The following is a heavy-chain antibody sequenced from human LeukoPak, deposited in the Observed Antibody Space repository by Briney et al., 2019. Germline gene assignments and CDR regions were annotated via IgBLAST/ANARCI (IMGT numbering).Heavy chain of an antibody. CDR1: GGPISSSSYY. V-gene: IGHV4-39*01. Sequence: PSETLSLTCTVSGGPISSSSYYWGWIRQPPGKGLEWIGSIYYSGSTYYNPSLKSRVTISVDTSKNQFSLKLSSVTAADTAVYYCARHFIEYSSSRYYFDYWGQGTLVTVSS. CDR3: ARHFIEYSSSRYYFDY. J-gene: IGHJ4*02. CDR2: IYYSGST. D-gene: IGHD6-13*01.